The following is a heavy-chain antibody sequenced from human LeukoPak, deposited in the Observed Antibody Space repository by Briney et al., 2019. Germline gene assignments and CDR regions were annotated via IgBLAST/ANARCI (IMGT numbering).Heavy chain of an antibody. J-gene: IGHJ4*02. V-gene: IGHV1-18*01. CDR1: GYTFTSYG. CDR2: IRANNGNT. D-gene: IGHD2-8*01. CDR3: ARDVRDIVLMVYAKGGLDY. Sequence: ASVKVSCKASGYTFTSYGISWVRQAPGQGLEWMGSIRANNGNTNYAQKLQGRVTMTTDTSTRTAYMELRSLRSDDTAVYYCARDVRDIVLMVYAKGGLDYWGQGTLVTVSS.